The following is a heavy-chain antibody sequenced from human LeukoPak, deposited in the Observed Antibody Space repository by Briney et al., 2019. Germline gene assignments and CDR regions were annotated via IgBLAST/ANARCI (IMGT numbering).Heavy chain of an antibody. J-gene: IGHJ3*02. D-gene: IGHD4-17*01. V-gene: IGHV3-43D*03. CDR2: ISRDGSST. Sequence: GGSLRLSCAASGFTFDDYALHWVRQAPGKGLEWVSLISRDGSSTYYADSVKGRFTISRDNAKNSLYLQMNSLKTEDTAVYYCTRINRPTTVYAFDIWGQGTMVTVSS. CDR3: TRINRPTTVYAFDI. CDR1: GFTFDDYA.